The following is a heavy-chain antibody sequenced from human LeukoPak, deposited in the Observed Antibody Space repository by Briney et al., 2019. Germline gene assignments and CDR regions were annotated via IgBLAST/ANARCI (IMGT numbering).Heavy chain of an antibody. CDR2: ISGSGGGT. CDR1: GFTFTNDF. Sequence: GGSLRLSCAASGFTFTNDFMTWVRQAPGKGLEWVSGISGSGGGTYHADSVKGRFTISRDNSKNTLYLQMNNLRVEDAAIYYCARDRSDSDTWYAGSHWGQGTLVTVSS. V-gene: IGHV3-23*01. D-gene: IGHD6-13*01. J-gene: IGHJ4*02. CDR3: ARDRSDSDTWYAGSH.